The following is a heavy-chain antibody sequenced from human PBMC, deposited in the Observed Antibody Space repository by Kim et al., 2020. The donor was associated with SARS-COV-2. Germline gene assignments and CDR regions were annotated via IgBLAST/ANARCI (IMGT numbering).Heavy chain of an antibody. J-gene: IGHJ2*01. CDR3: ARDPREGFLETVNCYFVF. D-gene: IGHD4-17*01. CDR1: GGSISSYY. Sequence: SETLSLTCTVSGGSISSYYWSWIRQPPGKGLEWIGYIYYSGSTNYNPSLKSRVTISVDTSKNQFSLKLSSVTAADTAVYYCARDPREGFLETVNCYFVF. CDR2: IYYSGST. V-gene: IGHV4-59*01.